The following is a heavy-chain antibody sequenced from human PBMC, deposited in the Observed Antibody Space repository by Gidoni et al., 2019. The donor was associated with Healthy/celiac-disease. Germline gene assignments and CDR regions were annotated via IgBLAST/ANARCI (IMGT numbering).Heavy chain of an antibody. CDR2: IYYSGST. Sequence: QVQLQESGPGLVKPSQTLSLPCTVSGCSISSGGYYWSWIRQHPGQGLEWIGYIYYSGSTYYNPSLKSRVTISVDTSKNQFSLKLSSVTAADTAVDYCASGRGKGRGYFQHWGQGTLVTVSS. CDR3: ASGRGKGRGYFQH. CDR1: GCSISSGGYY. D-gene: IGHD2-15*01. V-gene: IGHV4-31*03. J-gene: IGHJ1*01.